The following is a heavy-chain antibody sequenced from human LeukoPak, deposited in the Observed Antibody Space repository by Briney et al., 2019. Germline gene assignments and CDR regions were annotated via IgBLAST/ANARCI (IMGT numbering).Heavy chain of an antibody. CDR3: ARVRELPVDAFDI. CDR2: IYYSGST. CDR1: GGSISSYY. J-gene: IGHJ3*02. V-gene: IGHV4-59*01. D-gene: IGHD1-26*01. Sequence: SETLSLTCTVSGGSISSYYWSWIRQPPGKGLEWIGYIYYSGSTNYNPSLKSRVTISVDTSKNQFSLKLSSVTAADTAVYYCARVRELPVDAFDIWGQGTMVTVSS.